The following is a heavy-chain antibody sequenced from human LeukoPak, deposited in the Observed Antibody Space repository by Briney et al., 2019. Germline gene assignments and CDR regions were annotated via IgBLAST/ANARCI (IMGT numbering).Heavy chain of an antibody. CDR1: GYTFTIYG. D-gene: IGHD1-26*01. CDR2: ISGFTGAT. CDR3: ARALPEAATAHNWFDP. V-gene: IGHV1-18*01. J-gene: IGHJ5*02. Sequence: GAAVRVSCKASGYTFTIYGMSWVRQAPGQRLEWMGWISGFTGATNYAQKFQGRLSMTIDTSTNTTYMDLRTVTSDDTAIYYCARALPEAATAHNWFDPWGQGTLVTVSS.